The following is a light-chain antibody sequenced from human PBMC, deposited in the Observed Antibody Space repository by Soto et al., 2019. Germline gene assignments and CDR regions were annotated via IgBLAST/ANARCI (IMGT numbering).Light chain of an antibody. CDR2: LNSDGSH. V-gene: IGLV4-69*01. CDR1: SLHSSYA. CDR3: QTWGTGIPWV. Sequence: QSVLTQSPSTSASLGASVKLTCTLSSLHSSYAIAWHQQQPEKGPRYLMKLNSDGSHSKGDGIPDRFSGSSSGAERYLTISSLQSEDEADYYCQTWGTGIPWVFGGGTKLTVL. J-gene: IGLJ3*02.